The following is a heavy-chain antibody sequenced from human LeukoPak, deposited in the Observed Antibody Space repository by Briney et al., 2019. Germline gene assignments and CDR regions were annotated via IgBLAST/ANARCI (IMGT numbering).Heavy chain of an antibody. CDR2: IYPGDSDT. CDR3: ARLLNYDDLDY. Sequence: GESLKISFKGSGYSFTTYWIGWVRQMPGKGLEWMGIIYPGDSDTRYSPSFQGQVTTSADKSISTAYLQWSSLKASDTAMYYCARLLNYDDLDYWGQGTLVTVSS. D-gene: IGHD3-22*01. J-gene: IGHJ4*02. V-gene: IGHV5-51*01. CDR1: GYSFTTYW.